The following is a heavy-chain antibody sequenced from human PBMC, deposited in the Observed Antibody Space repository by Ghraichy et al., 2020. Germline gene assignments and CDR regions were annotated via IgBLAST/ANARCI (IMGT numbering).Heavy chain of an antibody. CDR3: ARDQVGWNYGAFDY. Sequence: SETLSLTCTVSGGSISSGGYYWSWIRQHPGKGLEWIGYIYYSGSTYYNPSLKSRVTISVDTSKNQFSLKLSSVTAADTAVYYCARDQVGWNYGAFDYWGQGTLVTVSS. CDR1: GGSISSGGYY. CDR2: IYYSGST. V-gene: IGHV4-31*03. D-gene: IGHD1-7*01. J-gene: IGHJ4*02.